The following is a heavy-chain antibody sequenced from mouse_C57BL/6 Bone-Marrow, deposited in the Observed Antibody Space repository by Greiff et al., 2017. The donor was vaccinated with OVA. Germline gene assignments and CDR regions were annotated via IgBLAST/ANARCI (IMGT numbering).Heavy chain of an antibody. CDR1: GYTFTSYW. CDR2: INPSSGYT. J-gene: IGHJ4*01. CDR3: ARPKTSLGDAMDY. D-gene: IGHD6-2*01. Sequence: VQLQQSGAELAKPGASLPPSCNASGYTFTSYWMHWVKQRPGQGLEWIGYINPSSGYTKYNQKFKDKATLTADKSSSTAYMQLSSLTYEDSAVYYCARPKTSLGDAMDYWGQGTSVTVSS. V-gene: IGHV1-7*01.